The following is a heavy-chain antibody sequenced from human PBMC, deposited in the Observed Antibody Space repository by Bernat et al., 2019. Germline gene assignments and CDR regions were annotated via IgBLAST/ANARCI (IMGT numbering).Heavy chain of an antibody. Sequence: EVQLVESGGGLVQPGGSLKLSCAASGFTFSGSAMHWVRQASGKGLEWVGRIRSKANSYATAYAASVKGRFTISRDDSKNTAYLQMNSLKTEDTAVYYCTRGANRAFDIWGQGTMVTVSS. CDR1: GFTFSGSA. CDR3: TRGANRAFDI. J-gene: IGHJ3*02. D-gene: IGHD2/OR15-2a*01. CDR2: IRSKANSYAT. V-gene: IGHV3-73*02.